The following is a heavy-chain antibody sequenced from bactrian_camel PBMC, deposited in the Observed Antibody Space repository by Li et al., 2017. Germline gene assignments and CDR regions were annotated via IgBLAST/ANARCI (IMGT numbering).Heavy chain of an antibody. CDR3: HMGGSYDGSCEDVQETY. CDR1: GFRFSIAP. D-gene: IGHD2*01. J-gene: IGHJ4*01. Sequence: DVQLVESGGGLVQPGGSLRLSCATSGFRFSIAPTTWVRRAPGKGLDWVARISTSGTGTYYADSVKGRATISRDNAKNTLYLQLNSLKTEDTAMYYCHMGGSYDGSCEDVQETYWGQGTQVTVS. CDR2: ISTSGTGT. V-gene: IGHV3S31*01.